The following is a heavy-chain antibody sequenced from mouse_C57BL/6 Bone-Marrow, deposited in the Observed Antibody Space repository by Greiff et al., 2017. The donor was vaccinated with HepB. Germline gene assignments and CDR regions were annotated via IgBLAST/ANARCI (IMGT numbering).Heavy chain of an antibody. CDR2: ILPSIGRT. V-gene: IGHV15-2*01. CDR1: DSEVFPIAY. Sequence: QVQLQQSGSELRSPGSSVKLSCKDFDSEVFPIAYMSWVRQKPGHGFEWIGGILPSIGRTIYGEKFEDKATLDADTLSNTAYLELNSLTSEDSAIYYCARLYYYGSSYDFDVWGTGTTVTVSS. J-gene: IGHJ1*03. CDR3: ARLYYYGSSYDFDV. D-gene: IGHD1-1*01.